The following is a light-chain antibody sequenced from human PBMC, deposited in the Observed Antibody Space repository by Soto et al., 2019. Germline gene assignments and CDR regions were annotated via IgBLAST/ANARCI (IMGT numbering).Light chain of an antibody. J-gene: IGKJ1*01. CDR2: DAS. CDR1: QNINAW. CDR3: QHYSLYSPWT. V-gene: IGKV1-5*01. Sequence: DIHMTQSPSSLSVSVGDRVSITCRTSQNINAWLSCYQQRPGQAPKLLIYDASTVQSVFPSRFSGSGSGTEFTLTISSLQPDDSATYYCQHYSLYSPWTFGQGTKVDIK.